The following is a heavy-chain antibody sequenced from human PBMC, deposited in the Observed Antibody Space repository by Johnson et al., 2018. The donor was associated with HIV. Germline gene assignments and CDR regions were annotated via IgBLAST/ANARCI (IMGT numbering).Heavy chain of an antibody. CDR2: IRYDGSNK. D-gene: IGHD6-19*01. V-gene: IGHV3-30*02. CDR1: GFTFSSYG. Sequence: QEQLVESGGGVVQPGGSLRLSCAASGFTFSSYGMHWVRQAPGKGLEWVAFIRYDGSNKYYADSVKGRFTISRDTLKNTLYLQMNSLRAEDTAVYYSGKDRAVAWKGHDAFDIWGQGTMVTVSS. CDR3: GKDRAVAWKGHDAFDI. J-gene: IGHJ3*02.